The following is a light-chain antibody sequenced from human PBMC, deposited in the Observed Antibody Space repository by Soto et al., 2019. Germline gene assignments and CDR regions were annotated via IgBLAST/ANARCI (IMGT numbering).Light chain of an antibody. CDR2: DAS. CDR3: QQRRNWPRT. CDR1: QSVSNS. Sequence: EIVLTQSPATLSLSPGERATLSCRASQSVSNSLVWFQQKPGQAPRLLIYDASNRATDIPARFSGSGSGTDFTLTISSLEPDDLAVYYCQQRRNWPRTFGQGTKLEIK. J-gene: IGKJ2*01. V-gene: IGKV3-11*01.